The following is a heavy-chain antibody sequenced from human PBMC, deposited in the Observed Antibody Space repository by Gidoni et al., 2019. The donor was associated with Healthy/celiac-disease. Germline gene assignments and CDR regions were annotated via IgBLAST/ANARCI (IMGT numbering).Heavy chain of an antibody. CDR3: ARGPTIFGVVSVDY. V-gene: IGHV3-74*01. CDR2: INSDGSST. CDR1: GFTFSSYW. J-gene: IGHJ4*02. Sequence: EVQLVESGGGLVQPGGSLRLSCAASGFTFSSYWMHWVRQAPGKGLGWVSRINSDGSSTSYADSVKGRFTIARDNAKNTLYLQMNSLRAEDTAVYYCARGPTIFGVVSVDYWGQGTLVTVSS. D-gene: IGHD3-3*01.